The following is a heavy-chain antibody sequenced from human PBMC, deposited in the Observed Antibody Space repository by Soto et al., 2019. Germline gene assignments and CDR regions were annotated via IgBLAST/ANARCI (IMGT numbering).Heavy chain of an antibody. D-gene: IGHD3-10*01. Sequence: EVQLLESGGGLVQPGGSLRLSCAASGFTFSSYAMSWVRQAPGKGLEWVSAISGSGGSTYYADSVKGRFTISRDNSKNTLYLQMNSLRAEDTAVYYCATHAHYYGSGSYYNPLDYWGQGTLVPVSS. J-gene: IGHJ4*02. CDR3: ATHAHYYGSGSYYNPLDY. CDR2: ISGSGGST. V-gene: IGHV3-23*01. CDR1: GFTFSSYA.